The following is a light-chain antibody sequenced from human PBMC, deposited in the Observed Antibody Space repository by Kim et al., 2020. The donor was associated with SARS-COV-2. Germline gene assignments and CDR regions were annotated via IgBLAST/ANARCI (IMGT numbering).Light chain of an antibody. CDR1: QSLLHSNGYNY. Sequence: ASISCRSSQSLLHSNGYNYLDWYLQKPGQSPQLLIYLGSNRASGVPDRFSGSGSGTDFTLKISRVEAEDVGVYYCMQALQTPITFGQGTRLEIK. CDR2: LGS. J-gene: IGKJ5*01. V-gene: IGKV2-28*01. CDR3: MQALQTPIT.